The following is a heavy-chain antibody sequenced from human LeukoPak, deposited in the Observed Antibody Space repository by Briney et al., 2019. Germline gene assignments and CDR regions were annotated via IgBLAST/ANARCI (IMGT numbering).Heavy chain of an antibody. V-gene: IGHV4-59*08. Sequence: PSETLSLTCIVSGDSISSYYWSWIRQPPGKGLEWIGYIYYSGSTNYNPSLKSRVTISVDTSKNQVSLKLSSVTAADTAVYYCARHGTISSESYFDYWGQGALVTVSS. CDR3: ARHGTISSESYFDY. J-gene: IGHJ4*02. CDR1: GDSISSYY. CDR2: IYYSGST. D-gene: IGHD1-14*01.